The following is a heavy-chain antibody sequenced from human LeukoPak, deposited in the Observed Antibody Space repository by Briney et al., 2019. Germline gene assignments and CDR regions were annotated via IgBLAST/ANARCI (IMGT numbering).Heavy chain of an antibody. Sequence: INPSGGSTSYAQKFQGRVTMTRDTSTSTVYMELSRLRSEDTAVYYCARDWGGDYYDSSGYYYGGDYWGQGTLVTVSS. CDR3: ARDWGGDYYDSSGYYYGGDY. D-gene: IGHD3-22*01. V-gene: IGHV1-46*01. J-gene: IGHJ4*02. CDR2: INPSGGST.